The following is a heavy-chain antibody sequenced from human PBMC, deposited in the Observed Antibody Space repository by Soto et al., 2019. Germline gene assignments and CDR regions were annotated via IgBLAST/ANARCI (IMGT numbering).Heavy chain of an antibody. CDR3: ARFVIGPALGYYMDV. J-gene: IGHJ6*03. Sequence: SETLSLTCAVYGGSFSGYYWSWIRQPPGKGLEWIGEINHSGSTNYNPSLKSRVTISVDTSKNQFSLKLSSVTAADTAVYYCARFVIGPALGYYMDVWGKGTTVTVSS. D-gene: IGHD7-27*01. V-gene: IGHV4-34*01. CDR1: GGSFSGYY. CDR2: INHSGST.